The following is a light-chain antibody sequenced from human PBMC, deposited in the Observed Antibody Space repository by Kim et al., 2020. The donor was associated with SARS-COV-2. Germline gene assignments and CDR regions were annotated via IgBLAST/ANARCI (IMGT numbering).Light chain of an antibody. Sequence: EIVMTQSPATLSVSPGDRATLSCRASQSVGNFLAWYQQKPGQTPRLLIYGAFTRATGIPARFSGTGSGTDFTLTVSSLQSEDFAVYYCQQYRNWPLTFGGGTTVDIK. J-gene: IGKJ4*01. CDR1: QSVGNF. CDR3: QQYRNWPLT. V-gene: IGKV3-15*01. CDR2: GAF.